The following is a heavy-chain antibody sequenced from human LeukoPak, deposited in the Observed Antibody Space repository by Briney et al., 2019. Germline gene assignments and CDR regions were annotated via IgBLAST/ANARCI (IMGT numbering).Heavy chain of an antibody. J-gene: IGHJ4*02. D-gene: IGHD6-19*01. CDR1: GGSMSSDSHY. CDR3: ARVAGYSTGWYPLDF. CDR2: IYPSGNT. Sequence: SETLSLTCTVSGGSMSSDSHYWSWIRQPAGKGLEWIGRIYPSGNTNYNPSLESRATISIDVSKNQFSLKLSSVTAADTAVYYCARVAGYSTGWYPLDFWGQGTLVTVSS. V-gene: IGHV4-61*02.